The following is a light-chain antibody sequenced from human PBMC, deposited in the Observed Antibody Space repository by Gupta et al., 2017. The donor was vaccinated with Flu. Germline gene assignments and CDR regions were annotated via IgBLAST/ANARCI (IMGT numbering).Light chain of an antibody. Sequence: DIVLTQSPATLSVSPGERATLSCRASQTVIHNLAWYRQKPGQAPRLLFSGASTRAAGVPARFTARGSGTEFTLTISSLQSEDFAVYYCQQHNNWPPVTFGQGTKLEIK. CDR1: QTVIHN. J-gene: IGKJ2*01. CDR3: QQHNNWPPVT. CDR2: GAS. V-gene: IGKV3-15*01.